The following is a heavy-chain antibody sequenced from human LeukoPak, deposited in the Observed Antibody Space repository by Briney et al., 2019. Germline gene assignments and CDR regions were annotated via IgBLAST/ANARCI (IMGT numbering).Heavy chain of an antibody. D-gene: IGHD2-2*01. CDR1: GFFSNYW. Sequence: GGSLRLSCAASGFFSNYWMSWIRQAPGKGLEWVANIKEDGSEKYYVDSVKGRFTISRDNSKNTLYLQMNSLRAEDTAVYYCAKGRDIVVVPAAGAFDIWGQGTMVTVSS. CDR2: IKEDGSEK. CDR3: AKGRDIVVVPAAGAFDI. V-gene: IGHV3-7*03. J-gene: IGHJ3*02.